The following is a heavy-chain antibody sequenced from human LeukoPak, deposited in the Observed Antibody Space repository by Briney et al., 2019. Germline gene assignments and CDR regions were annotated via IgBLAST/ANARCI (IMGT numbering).Heavy chain of an antibody. CDR1: GFTFIIYA. V-gene: IGHV3-30-3*01. Sequence: PGGSLRLSCAASGFTFIIYAMHWVRQAPGKWLEWVAVISYDGSNKYYADSGKGRFTISRDNTKTTLYLQMNSLRAEDTAVYYCARGRYYDRSGVFDFWGQGTLVTVSS. D-gene: IGHD3-22*01. CDR3: ARGRYYDRSGVFDF. J-gene: IGHJ4*02. CDR2: ISYDGSNK.